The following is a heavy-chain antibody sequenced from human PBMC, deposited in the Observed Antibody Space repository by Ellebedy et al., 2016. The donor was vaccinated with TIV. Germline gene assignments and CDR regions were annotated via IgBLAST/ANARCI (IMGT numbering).Heavy chain of an antibody. CDR3: ARDGYNYSYGMDV. Sequence: MPGGSLRLSCTVSGGSMSSYYWSWIRQPPGKGLEWIGYIYYSGSTNYNPSLKSRVTISVDMSKNQYSLKLSSVTAADTAVYYCARDGYNYSYGMDVWGQGTTVTVSS. V-gene: IGHV4-59*01. J-gene: IGHJ6*02. CDR2: IYYSGST. D-gene: IGHD5-18*01. CDR1: GGSMSSYY.